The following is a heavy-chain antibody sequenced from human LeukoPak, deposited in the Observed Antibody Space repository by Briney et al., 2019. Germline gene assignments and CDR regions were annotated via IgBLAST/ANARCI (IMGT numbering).Heavy chain of an antibody. D-gene: IGHD1-20*01. CDR3: ARDITIRMVPFDY. CDR2: ISSSSSYI. J-gene: IGHJ4*02. CDR1: GFTFSSYS. Sequence: GGSLRLSCAASGFTFSSYSMNWVRKAPGKGLEWVSSISSSSSYIYYADSVKGRFTISRDNAKNSLYLQMNSLRAEDTAVYYCARDITIRMVPFDYWGQGTLVTVSS. V-gene: IGHV3-21*01.